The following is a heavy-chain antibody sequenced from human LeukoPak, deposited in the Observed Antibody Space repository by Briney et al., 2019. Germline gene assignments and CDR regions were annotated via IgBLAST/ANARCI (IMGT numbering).Heavy chain of an antibody. V-gene: IGHV5-51*01. CDR2: FNPGDSDI. Sequence: GESLKISCEVYGYSFTTYWLGWVRQMPGKGLEWMGTFNPGDSDIRYSPSFQGQVTISADKSISTAYLQWSSLKASDTAMYYCARQIGVGWFDPWGQGTLVTVSS. CDR1: GYSFTTYW. D-gene: IGHD2/OR15-2a*01. J-gene: IGHJ5*02. CDR3: ARQIGVGWFDP.